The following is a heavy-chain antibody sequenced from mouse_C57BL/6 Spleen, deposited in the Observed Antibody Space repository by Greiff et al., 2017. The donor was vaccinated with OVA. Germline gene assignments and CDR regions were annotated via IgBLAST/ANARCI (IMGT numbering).Heavy chain of an antibody. CDR3: TTSYDKNYFDY. CDR1: GFNIKDSY. J-gene: IGHJ2*01. CDR2: IDPEDGDT. V-gene: IGHV14-1*01. D-gene: IGHD2-12*01. Sequence: EVQLQQSGAELVRPGASVKLSCTASGFNIKDSYMHWVKQRPEQGLGWIGRIDPEDGDTEYAPKFQGKATMTADTSSNTAYLQLSSLSSEDTALYYSTTSYDKNYFDYWGQGTTLSVSS.